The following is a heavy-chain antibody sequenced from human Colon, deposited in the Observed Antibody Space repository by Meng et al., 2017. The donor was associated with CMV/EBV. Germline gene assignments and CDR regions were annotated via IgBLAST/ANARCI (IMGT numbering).Heavy chain of an antibody. CDR1: GYSFNTYD. CDR3: ARAVDGGRSDP. CDR2: ISTFNSNK. Sequence: ASVKVSCKASGYSFNTYDIPWVRQAPGQGLEWMGWISTFNSNKYYAQKFQDRVTMTTDRSTNTAYLELRALKADDTAIYFCARAVDGGRSDPWGQGTLVTVSS. J-gene: IGHJ5*02. V-gene: IGHV1-18*04. D-gene: IGHD3-16*01.